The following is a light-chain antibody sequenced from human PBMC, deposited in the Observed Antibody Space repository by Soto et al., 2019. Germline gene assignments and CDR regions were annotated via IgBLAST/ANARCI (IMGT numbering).Light chain of an antibody. CDR1: GRDIGSYDL. V-gene: IGLV2-23*01. CDR3: CSYAGSFTLV. Sequence: QSVLTQPASVSGSPGQSITISCTGTGRDIGSYDLVSWYQQHPGKAPKLMIYEGNKRPSGVSDRFSGSKSGNTASLTISGLQAEDEADYYCCSYAGSFTLVFGGGTKVTVL. CDR2: EGN. J-gene: IGLJ2*01.